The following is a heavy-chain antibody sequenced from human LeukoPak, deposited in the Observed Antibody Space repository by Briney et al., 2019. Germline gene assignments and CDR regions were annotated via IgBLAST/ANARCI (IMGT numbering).Heavy chain of an antibody. CDR3: ARVWYGKTDY. J-gene: IGHJ4*02. CDR1: RASISSYY. Sequence: SETLSLTCTVSRASISSYYWSWIRQPPGKGLEWIGYIYYSGSTNYNPSLKSRVTISVDTSKNQFSLKLSSVTAADTAVYYCARVWYGKTDYWGQGTLVTVSS. CDR2: IYYSGST. D-gene: IGHD3-16*01. V-gene: IGHV4-59*08.